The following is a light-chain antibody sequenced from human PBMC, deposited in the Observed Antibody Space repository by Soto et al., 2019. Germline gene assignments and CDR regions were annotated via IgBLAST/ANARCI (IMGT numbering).Light chain of an antibody. CDR1: SSDVGSYNY. CDR3: SSYAGSSNWV. CDR2: EVS. V-gene: IGLV2-14*01. J-gene: IGLJ3*02. Sequence: QSALTQPASVSGSPGQSITISCTGTSSDVGSYNYVSWNQQHPGKAPKLMIYEVSNRPSGVSNRFSGSKSGNTASLTVSGLQADDEADYYCSSYAGSSNWVFGGGTKLTVL.